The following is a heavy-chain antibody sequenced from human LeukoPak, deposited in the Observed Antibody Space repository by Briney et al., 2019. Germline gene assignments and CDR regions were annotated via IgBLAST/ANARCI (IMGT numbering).Heavy chain of an antibody. CDR3: ARDHYYDSSGYWTGY. D-gene: IGHD3-22*01. V-gene: IGHV3-30-3*01. Sequence: YDGSNKYYADSVKGRFTISRDNSKNTLYLQMNSLRAEDTAVYYCARDHYYDSSGYWTGYWGQGTLVTVSS. CDR2: YDGSNK. J-gene: IGHJ4*02.